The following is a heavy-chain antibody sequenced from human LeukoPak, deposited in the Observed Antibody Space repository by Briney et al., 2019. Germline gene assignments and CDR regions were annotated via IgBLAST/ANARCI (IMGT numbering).Heavy chain of an antibody. V-gene: IGHV3-9*01. D-gene: IGHD1-26*01. Sequence: GGSLRLSCAASGFPVSAYYMSWVRQAPGKGLERVSGISWNSGSIGYADSVKGRFTISRDNAKNSLYLQMNSLRAEDTALYYCAKVGGSIVGASDYWGQGTLVTVSS. CDR1: GFPVSAYY. CDR2: ISWNSGSI. CDR3: AKVGGSIVGASDY. J-gene: IGHJ4*02.